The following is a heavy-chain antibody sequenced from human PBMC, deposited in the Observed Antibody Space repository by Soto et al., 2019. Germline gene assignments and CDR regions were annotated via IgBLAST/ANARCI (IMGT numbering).Heavy chain of an antibody. D-gene: IGHD4-17*01. CDR2: INAGNGNT. CDR1: GYTFTSYA. CDR3: ARERLRTTVVTPPNNWFDP. V-gene: IGHV1-3*05. J-gene: IGHJ5*02. Sequence: QVQLVQSGAEEKKPGASVKVSCKASGYTFTSYAMHWVRQAPGQRLEWMGWINAGNGNTKYSQKFQGRVTITRDTSASTAYMELSSLRSEDTAVYYSARERLRTTVVTPPNNWFDPWGQGTLVTVSS.